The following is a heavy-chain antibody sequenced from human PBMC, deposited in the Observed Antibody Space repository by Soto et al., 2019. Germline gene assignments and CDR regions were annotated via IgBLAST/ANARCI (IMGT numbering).Heavy chain of an antibody. V-gene: IGHV2-5*01. CDR3: ARGVATRPVFAFDI. D-gene: IGHD6-6*01. CDR2: IYWSGDE. J-gene: IGHJ3*02. CDR1: GFSLSTSGVG. Sequence: QSTLMESGPTLVKPTQTLTLTCSFSGFSLSTSGVGVGWIRQPPGKALEWLALIYWSGDEHYRPSLKTRLSITKDTSKNQVVLTMTNMDPVDTATYYCARGVATRPVFAFDIWGQGTMVTVS.